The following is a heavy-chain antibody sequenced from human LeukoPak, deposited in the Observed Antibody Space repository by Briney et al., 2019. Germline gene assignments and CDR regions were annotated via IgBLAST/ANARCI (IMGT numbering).Heavy chain of an antibody. D-gene: IGHD3-3*01. CDR3: TRDPPYPDFWSDF. J-gene: IGHJ4*02. Sequence: GGSLRLSCAASGFIFSNYALNWVRQAPGKGLEWISLIFTDDTTNYADSVKGRFTISRDISKNTLYLQMNSLRAEDTAMYYCTRDPPYPDFWSDFWGQGTLVTVSS. CDR1: GFIFSNYA. CDR2: IFTDDTT. V-gene: IGHV3-53*01.